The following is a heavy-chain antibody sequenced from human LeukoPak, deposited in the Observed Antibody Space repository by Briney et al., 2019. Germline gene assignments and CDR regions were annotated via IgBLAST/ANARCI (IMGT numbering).Heavy chain of an antibody. CDR2: INPNSGGT. CDR1: GYTFTGYY. V-gene: IGHV1-2*02. Sequence: ASVKVSCKASGYTFTGYYMHWVRQAPGQGLEWMGWINPNSGGTNYAQKFQGRVTMTRDTSISTAYMELSRLRSDDTAVYYCARVRQSLVRYFDYWGQGTLVTVSS. D-gene: IGHD6-19*01. J-gene: IGHJ4*02. CDR3: ARVRQSLVRYFDY.